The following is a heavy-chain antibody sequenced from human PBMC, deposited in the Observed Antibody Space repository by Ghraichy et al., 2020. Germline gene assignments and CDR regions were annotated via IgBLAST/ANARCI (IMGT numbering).Heavy chain of an antibody. CDR1: GDSISSYY. CDR2: IYYSGIT. J-gene: IGHJ4*02. V-gene: IGHV4-59*01. Sequence: SQTLSLTFTVSGDSISSYYWSWIRQPPGKGLEWIGYIYYSGITNYNPSLKSRVTISVDTSKNQFSLKLSSVTAADTAVYYCARGDYFDYWGQGTLVTVSS. CDR3: ARGDYFDY.